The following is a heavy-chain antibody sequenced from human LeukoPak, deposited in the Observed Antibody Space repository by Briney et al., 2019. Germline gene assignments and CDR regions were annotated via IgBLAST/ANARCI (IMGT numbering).Heavy chain of an antibody. Sequence: GGSLRLSCAASGFTFSSYGMHWVRQSPGRGPEWVSFLSFDGSNEFYADSLKGRFTISRDNSKNTLYLQMNSLRAEDTAMYYCAKGSSAGRPYYFDYWGQGTLVTISS. CDR3: AKGSSAGRPYYFDY. D-gene: IGHD3-10*01. J-gene: IGHJ4*02. CDR1: GFTFSSYG. CDR2: LSFDGSNE. V-gene: IGHV3-30*18.